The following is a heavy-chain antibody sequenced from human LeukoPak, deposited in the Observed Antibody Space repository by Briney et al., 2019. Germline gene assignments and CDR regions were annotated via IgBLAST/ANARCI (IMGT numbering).Heavy chain of an antibody. V-gene: IGHV3-30-3*01. Sequence: GGSLRLSCAASGFTFSSYAMHWVRQAPGKGLEWVAVISYDGSNKYYADSVKGRFTISRDNSKNTLYLQMNSLRAEDTAVYYCATDLLRYFDWLLSDSIDYWGQGTLVTVSS. J-gene: IGHJ4*02. CDR3: ATDLLRYFDWLLSDSIDY. D-gene: IGHD3-9*01. CDR2: ISYDGSNK. CDR1: GFTFSSYA.